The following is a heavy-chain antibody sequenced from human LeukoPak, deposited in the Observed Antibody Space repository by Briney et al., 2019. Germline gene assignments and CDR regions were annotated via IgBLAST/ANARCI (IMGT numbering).Heavy chain of an antibody. CDR3: ARVGGTICSGGSCYSGYGMDV. Sequence: GGSLRLSCSASGFTFSSYAMHWVRQAPGKGLEYVSAISSNGGSTYYADSVKGRFTISRDNAKNSLYLQMNSLRAEDTAVYYCARVGGTICSGGSCYSGYGMDVWGKGTTVTVSS. J-gene: IGHJ6*04. V-gene: IGHV3-64*04. CDR2: ISSNGGST. CDR1: GFTFSSYA. D-gene: IGHD2-15*01.